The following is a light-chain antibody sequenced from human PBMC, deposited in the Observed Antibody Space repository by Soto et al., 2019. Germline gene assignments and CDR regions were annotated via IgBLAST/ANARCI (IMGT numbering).Light chain of an antibody. CDR2: EVT. J-gene: IGLJ1*01. V-gene: IGLV2-23*02. CDR3: CSYAGSSYV. Sequence: QSALTQPASVSGSPGQSITISCTGSSSDVGTYNLVSWYQQHPGEAPKLTIYEVTKRPSGVSYRFSGSKSGNTASLTISGLQAEDEADYYCCSYAGSSYVFGTGTKLTVL. CDR1: SSDVGTYNL.